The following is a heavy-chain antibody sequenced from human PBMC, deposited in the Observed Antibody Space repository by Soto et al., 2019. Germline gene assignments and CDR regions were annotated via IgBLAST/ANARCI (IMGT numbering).Heavy chain of an antibody. CDR3: ARDSMDIPATGGALDM. Sequence: ASVKVSCKASGYIFTDYFMHWVRQAPGQGLEWMGIINPRSGNTDYSQKFQGRVTMTSDASRRTVYVELSSLRSEDTAVYYCARDSMDIPATGGALDMWGHGTMVTVSS. CDR2: INPRSGNT. CDR1: GYIFTDYF. V-gene: IGHV1-46*01. D-gene: IGHD5-12*01. J-gene: IGHJ3*02.